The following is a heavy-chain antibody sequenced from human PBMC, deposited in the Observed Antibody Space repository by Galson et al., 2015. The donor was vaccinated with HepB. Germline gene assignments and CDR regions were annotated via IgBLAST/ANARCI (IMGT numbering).Heavy chain of an antibody. CDR3: ARGRTIFGGGPNLNWFDF. CDR1: GCTFSRYG. Sequence: SVKVSCKAPGCTFSRYGGNWVRQAPGQGLEWVGRILAMCETANYAERVQGRVTITADESTSTTYMEVSSLRSEDTAVYYCARGRTIFGGGPNLNWFDFWGQGTPVTVSS. V-gene: IGHV1-69*13. CDR2: ILAMCETA. D-gene: IGHD3-3*01. J-gene: IGHJ5*01.